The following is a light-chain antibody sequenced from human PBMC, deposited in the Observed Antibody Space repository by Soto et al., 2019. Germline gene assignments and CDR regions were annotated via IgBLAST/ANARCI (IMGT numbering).Light chain of an antibody. J-gene: IGLJ1*01. CDR2: DVT. V-gene: IGLV2-11*01. CDR1: SSDVGGYNY. Sequence: QSALTQPRSVSGSPGQAVPISCTGTSSDVGGYNYVSWYLRHPGKAPKLIFSDVTNRPSGVSNRFSGSKSGNTASLTIPGLQAEDEADYYCSSYTSSNTFYVFGTGTKVTVL. CDR3: SSYTSSNTFYV.